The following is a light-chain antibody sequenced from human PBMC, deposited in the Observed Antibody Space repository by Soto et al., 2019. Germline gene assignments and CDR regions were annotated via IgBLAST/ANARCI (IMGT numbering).Light chain of an antibody. Sequence: EIRSTQSPDTLSLSPGERATLSCRASQSVSSSYLAWYQQKPGQAPRLLIYGASSRATGIPDRFSGSGSGTDFTLTISRLEPEDFAVYYCQQYGSSRTFGQGTKVDIK. J-gene: IGKJ1*01. V-gene: IGKV3-20*01. CDR1: QSVSSSY. CDR3: QQYGSSRT. CDR2: GAS.